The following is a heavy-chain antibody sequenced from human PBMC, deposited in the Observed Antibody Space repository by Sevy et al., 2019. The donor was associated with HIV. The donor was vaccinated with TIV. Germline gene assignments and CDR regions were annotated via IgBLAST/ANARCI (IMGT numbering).Heavy chain of an antibody. CDR2: ISGSGGST. J-gene: IGHJ4*02. Sequence: GGSLRLSCAASGFTFSSYAITWVHQAPGKGLEWVSAISGSGGSTYYADSVKGRFTISRDNSKNTLYLQMNSLRAEDTAVSYCAKDYGGSGSYYHYFDYWGQGTLVTVSS. CDR1: GFTFSSYA. D-gene: IGHD3-10*01. CDR3: AKDYGGSGSYYHYFDY. V-gene: IGHV3-23*01.